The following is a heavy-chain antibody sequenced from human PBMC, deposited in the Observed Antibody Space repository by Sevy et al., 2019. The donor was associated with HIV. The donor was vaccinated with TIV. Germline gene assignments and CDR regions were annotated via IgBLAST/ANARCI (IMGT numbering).Heavy chain of an antibody. D-gene: IGHD2-21*02. Sequence: GGSVRLSCTVSGFIFNNKGMHWVRQAPGRGLEWVAAIFSDGTTKYYGDSVKGRFTISRDNSKNALFLQMNSLRVDDTALYYCARESGSDWYLDSWGQGTLVTVSS. V-gene: IGHV3-30*12. CDR1: GFIFNNKG. J-gene: IGHJ4*02. CDR3: ARESGSDWYLDS. CDR2: IFSDGTTK.